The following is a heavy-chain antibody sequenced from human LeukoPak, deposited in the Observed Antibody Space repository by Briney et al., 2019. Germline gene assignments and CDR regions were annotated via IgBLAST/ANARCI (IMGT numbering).Heavy chain of an antibody. CDR2: MNPGSGNT. D-gene: IGHD3/OR15-3a*01. CDR3: TRGGIIILGVATVVDY. Sequence: ASVKVSCKASGYTFTSYDINWVRQTTGQGLEWMGWMNPGSGNTGYAQKLQGRVTMTRNTSISTVYMEVSVLRSEDTAVYYCTRGGIIILGVATVVDYWGQGTLVTVSS. J-gene: IGHJ4*02. V-gene: IGHV1-8*01. CDR1: GYTFTSYD.